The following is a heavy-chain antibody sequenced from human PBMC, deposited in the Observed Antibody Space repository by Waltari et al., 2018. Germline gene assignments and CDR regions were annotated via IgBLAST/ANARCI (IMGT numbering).Heavy chain of an antibody. CDR2: INHSGST. Sequence: QVQLQWWGAGLLKPSATLSLTCAVHGGSCSGYYWCWSRQPPGRGLEWSGEINHSGSTNYNPSLKSRVTISVDTSKNQFSLKLSSVTAADTAVYYCARAPTYYYDSSGPNWFDPWGQGTLVTVSS. J-gene: IGHJ5*02. V-gene: IGHV4-34*01. D-gene: IGHD3-22*01. CDR3: ARAPTYYYDSSGPNWFDP. CDR1: GGSCSGYY.